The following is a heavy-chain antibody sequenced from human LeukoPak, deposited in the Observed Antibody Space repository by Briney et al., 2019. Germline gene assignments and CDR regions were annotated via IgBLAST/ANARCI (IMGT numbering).Heavy chain of an antibody. CDR3: GKENMGGGGFDY. CDR2: ISDDGSGK. D-gene: IGHD3-16*01. J-gene: IGHJ4*02. V-gene: IGHV3-30*18. Sequence: TGGSLRLSCAASGFTFSSYGIHWVRQAPGKGLEWLSVISDDGSGKYYADSVKGRFTISRDNPKNTLYLQMNSLKSEDTGLYFGGKENMGGGGFDYWGQGTLVTVSS. CDR1: GFTFSSYG.